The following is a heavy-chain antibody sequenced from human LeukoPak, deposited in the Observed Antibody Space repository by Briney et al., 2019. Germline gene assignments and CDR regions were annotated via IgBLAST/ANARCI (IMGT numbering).Heavy chain of an antibody. J-gene: IGHJ4*02. CDR3: ARDSYYYDSSGRTPDLDY. CDR2: ISSSSSYI. V-gene: IGHV3-21*01. Sequence: AGGSLRLSCAASGFTFSSYSINWVRQAPGKGLEWVSSISSSSSYIYYADSVKGRFTISRDNAKNSLYLQMNSLRAEDTAVYYCARDSYYYDSSGRTPDLDYWGQGTLVTVSS. D-gene: IGHD3-22*01. CDR1: GFTFSSYS.